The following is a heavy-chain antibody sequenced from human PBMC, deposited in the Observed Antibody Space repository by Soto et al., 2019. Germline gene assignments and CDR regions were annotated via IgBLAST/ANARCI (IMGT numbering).Heavy chain of an antibody. Sequence: PVGSLRLSCASSVFTFRSYAMSCVRHSPGRGLEWVSSISGESTYYADSVKGRFTIFRDNSKNTLYLQMNSLRAEDTAVYYCAKDLVTPVTKGKFEYWGQATLVIVSS. CDR2: ISGEST. CDR3: AKDLVTPVTKGKFEY. CDR1: VFTFRSYA. V-gene: IGHV3-23*01. J-gene: IGHJ4*02. D-gene: IGHD4-17*01.